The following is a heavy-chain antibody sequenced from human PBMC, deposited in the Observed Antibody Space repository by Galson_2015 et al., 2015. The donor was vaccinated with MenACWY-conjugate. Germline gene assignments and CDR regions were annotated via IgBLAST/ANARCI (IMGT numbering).Heavy chain of an antibody. D-gene: IGHD6-19*01. J-gene: IGHJ3*02. CDR3: ARAKEQWLSKTFDI. V-gene: IGHV3-7*01. CDR2: IKQDGSAK. Sequence: SLRLSCAASGFTFSTHWMGWVRQAPGKGLEWVANIKQDGSAKYYMDSVKGRFTISRDNAKNSLYLQMDSLRAEDTAVNYCARAKEQWLSKTFDIWGQGTMVTVSS. CDR1: GFTFSTHW.